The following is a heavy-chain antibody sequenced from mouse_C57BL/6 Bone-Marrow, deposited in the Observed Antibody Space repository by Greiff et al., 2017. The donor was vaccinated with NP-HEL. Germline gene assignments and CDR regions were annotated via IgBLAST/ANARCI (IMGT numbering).Heavy chain of an antibody. V-gene: IGHV7-1*01. Sequence: EVQLVESGGGLVQSGRSLRLSCATSGFTFSDFYMEWVRQAPGKGLEWIAASRNKANDYTTEYSASVKGRFIVSRDTSQSILYLQMNALRAEDTAIYYCARDAAYPYSCFDVWGTGTTVTVSS. CDR3: ARDAAYPYSCFDV. CDR1: GFTFSDFY. CDR2: SRNKANDYTT. J-gene: IGHJ1*03.